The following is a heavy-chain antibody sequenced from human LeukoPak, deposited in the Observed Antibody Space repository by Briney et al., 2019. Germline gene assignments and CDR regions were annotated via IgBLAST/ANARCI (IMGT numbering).Heavy chain of an antibody. Sequence: DSVKGRFTISRDNPKNTMNLQMNSLRAEDTAVYYCAKWGCSGGSCYPFDYWGQGTLVTVSS. CDR3: AKWGCSGGSCYPFDY. V-gene: IGHV3-23*01. D-gene: IGHD2-15*01. J-gene: IGHJ4*02.